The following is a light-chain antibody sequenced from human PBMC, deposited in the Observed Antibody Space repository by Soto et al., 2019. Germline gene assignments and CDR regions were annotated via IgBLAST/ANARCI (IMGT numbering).Light chain of an antibody. CDR2: DAS. CDR1: QSVSSY. J-gene: IGKJ5*01. CDR3: QQRSNWPPIT. Sequence: PVEIAPLSCIASQSVSSYLAWYQQKPGQAPRLLIYDASNRATGIPARFSGSGSGTDFTLTISSLEPEDFAVYYCQQRSNWPPITFGQGTRLEIK. V-gene: IGKV3-11*01.